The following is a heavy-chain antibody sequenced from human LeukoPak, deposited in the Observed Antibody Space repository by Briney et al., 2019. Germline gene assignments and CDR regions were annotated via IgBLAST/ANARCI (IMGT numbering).Heavy chain of an antibody. CDR1: GFTFSSYA. CDR3: AKDSSRTGSTCEVGA. Sequence: GGSLRLSCAASGFTFSSYAMSWVRQAPGKGLEWVSDISGSGGSTYYADSVKGRFTISRDNSKNTLFLQMNSLRADATAVYYAAKDSSRTGSTCEVGAWGEGTLVTVSS. V-gene: IGHV3-23*01. CDR2: ISGSGGST. J-gene: IGHJ3*01. D-gene: IGHD6-19*01.